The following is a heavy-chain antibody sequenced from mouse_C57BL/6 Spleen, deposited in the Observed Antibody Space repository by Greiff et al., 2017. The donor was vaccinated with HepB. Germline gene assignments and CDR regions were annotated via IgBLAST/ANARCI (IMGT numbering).Heavy chain of an antibody. Sequence: QVHVKQPGAELVKPGASVKLSCKASGYTFTSYWMHWVKQRPGRGLEWIGRIDPNSGGTKYNEKFKSKATLTVDKPSSTAYMQLSSLTSEDSAVYYCARSRDLNFEGFAYWGQGTLVTVSA. CDR2: IDPNSGGT. V-gene: IGHV1-72*01. CDR3: ARSRDLNFEGFAY. CDR1: GYTFTSYW. J-gene: IGHJ3*01. D-gene: IGHD1-3*01.